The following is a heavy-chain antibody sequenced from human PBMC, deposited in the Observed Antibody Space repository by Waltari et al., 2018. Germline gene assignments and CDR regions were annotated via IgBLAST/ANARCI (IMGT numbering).Heavy chain of an antibody. CDR2: IYYSGST. D-gene: IGHD3-10*01. V-gene: IGHV4-59*11. CDR1: GGSISSHY. Sequence: QVQLQESGPGLETPSETLSLTCTVSGGSISSHYWTWIRQPPGKGLEWIGYIYYSGSTNYNPSLKSRVTISVDTSKNQFSLKLSSVTAADTAVYYCARSMVRGVRFDYWGQGTLVTVSS. J-gene: IGHJ4*02. CDR3: ARSMVRGVRFDY.